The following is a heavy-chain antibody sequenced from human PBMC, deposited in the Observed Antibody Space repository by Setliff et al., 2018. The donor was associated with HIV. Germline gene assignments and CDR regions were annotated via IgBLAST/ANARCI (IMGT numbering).Heavy chain of an antibody. CDR3: TRDSSGYYYGGDFDY. CDR2: IRSKAYGGTT. CDR1: GFTFGDYA. V-gene: IGHV3-49*04. D-gene: IGHD3-22*01. Sequence: GGSLRLSCTASGFTFGDYAMSWVRQAPGKGLEWVGFIRSKAYGGTTEYAASVKDRFTISRDDAKTIAYLQMNSLKTEDTAVYYCTRDSSGYYYGGDFDYWGQGTLVTVSS. J-gene: IGHJ4*02.